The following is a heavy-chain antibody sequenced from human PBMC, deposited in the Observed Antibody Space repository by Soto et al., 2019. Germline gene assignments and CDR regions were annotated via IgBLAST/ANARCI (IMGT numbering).Heavy chain of an antibody. CDR3: TRGPRSTSTGTGAF. J-gene: IGHJ4*02. D-gene: IGHD1-1*01. CDR2: INDDGSHT. CDR1: GFTFSMYW. V-gene: IGHV3-74*01. Sequence: GGSLRLSCAASGFTFSMYWMHWVRQVPGKGPEWVSRINDDGSHTNYADSVKGRFTISRDNAKNTLYLQMNDLRAEDTAVYYCTRGPRSTSTGTGAFWGQGTLVTVS.